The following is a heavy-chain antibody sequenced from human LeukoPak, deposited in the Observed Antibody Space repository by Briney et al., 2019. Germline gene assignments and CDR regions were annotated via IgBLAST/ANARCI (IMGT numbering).Heavy chain of an antibody. CDR1: GFTFDDYA. J-gene: IGHJ5*02. CDR3: AKDAASGCNSIFNWFDP. CDR2: ISWNSGSI. Sequence: GRSLRLSCAASGFTFDDYAMHWVRQAPGKGLEWVSGISWNSGSISYADSVKGRFTISRDNAKNSLYLQMNSLRAEDTALYSCAKDAASGCNSIFNWFDPWGQGTLVTVSS. D-gene: IGHD4-23*01. V-gene: IGHV3-9*01.